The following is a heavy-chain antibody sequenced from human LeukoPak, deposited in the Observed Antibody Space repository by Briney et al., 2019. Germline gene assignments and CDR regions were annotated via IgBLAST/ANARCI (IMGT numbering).Heavy chain of an antibody. D-gene: IGHD6-13*01. CDR1: GFTFSSYA. J-gene: IGHJ4*02. Sequence: GGSLRLSCAASGFTFSSYAMSWVRQAPGKGLEWVSTISDNGGSTYYADSAKGRFTISRDNSKNTLYLQMNSLRAEDTAVYYCAKPPPDSSSWLFDYWGQGALVTVSS. CDR3: AKPPPDSSSWLFDY. V-gene: IGHV3-23*01. CDR2: ISDNGGST.